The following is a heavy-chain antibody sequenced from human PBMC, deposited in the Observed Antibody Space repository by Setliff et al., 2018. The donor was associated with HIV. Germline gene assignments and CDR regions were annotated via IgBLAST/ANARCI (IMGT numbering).Heavy chain of an antibody. CDR2: IYQSGST. Sequence: ASETLSLTCTVSGGSISSSTYYWGWIRQPPGKGLEWIASIYQSGSTYYNPSLKSRVIISIDTSKNQFSLKLSSVTAADTAVYYCAILRGYSYGYFFDYWGQGMLVTVPQ. J-gene: IGHJ4*02. D-gene: IGHD5-18*01. CDR1: GGSISSSTYY. V-gene: IGHV4-39*07. CDR3: AILRGYSYGYFFDY.